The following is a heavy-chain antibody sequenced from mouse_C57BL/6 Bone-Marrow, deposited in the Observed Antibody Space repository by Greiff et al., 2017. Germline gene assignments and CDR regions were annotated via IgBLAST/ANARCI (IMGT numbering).Heavy chain of an antibody. CDR1: GYTFTSYW. CDR3: ANDGYFWYFDV. J-gene: IGHJ1*03. Sequence: QVQLQQPGAELVMPGASVKLSCKASGYTFTSYWMHWVKQRPGQGLEWIGEIDPSDSYTNYNQKFKGKSTLTVDKSSSTAYMQLSSLTSADSAVYYCANDGYFWYFDVWGTGTTVTVSS. D-gene: IGHD2-3*01. V-gene: IGHV1-69*01. CDR2: IDPSDSYT.